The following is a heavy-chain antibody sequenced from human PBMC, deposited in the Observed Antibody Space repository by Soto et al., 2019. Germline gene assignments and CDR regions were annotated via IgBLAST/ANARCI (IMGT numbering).Heavy chain of an antibody. J-gene: IGHJ6*03. CDR1: GFTFSSYG. V-gene: IGHV3-33*01. Sequence: QVQLVESGGGVVQPGTSLRLSCAASGFTFSSYGMHWVRQAPGKGLEWVAVIWYDGSNKYYADSVKGRFTISRDNSKNTLYLQMNSLRAEDSAVYYCARGYGSGNPYYMDVWRKGTTVTVSS. D-gene: IGHD3-10*01. CDR3: ARGYGSGNPYYMDV. CDR2: IWYDGSNK.